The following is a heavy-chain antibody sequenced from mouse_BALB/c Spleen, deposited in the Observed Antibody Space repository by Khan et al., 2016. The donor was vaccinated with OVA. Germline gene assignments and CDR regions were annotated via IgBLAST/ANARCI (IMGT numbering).Heavy chain of an antibody. CDR1: GYTFTSYY. V-gene: IGHV1S81*02. CDR2: INPSNGGT. D-gene: IGHD2-2*01. J-gene: IGHJ3*01. Sequence: VQLQQSGAELVKPGASVKLSCKASGYTFTSYYMYWVKQRPGQGLEWIGEINPSNGGTNFNETLKSKATLTVDKSSSPAYMQLNSLTSEDSAVYYCTRSGYGSFAYWGQGTLVTVSA. CDR3: TRSGYGSFAY.